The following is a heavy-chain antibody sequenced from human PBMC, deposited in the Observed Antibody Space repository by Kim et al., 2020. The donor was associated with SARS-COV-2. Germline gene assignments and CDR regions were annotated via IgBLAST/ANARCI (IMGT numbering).Heavy chain of an antibody. CDR1: GYSFTSYW. D-gene: IGHD3-22*01. CDR3: ARLPYYDSSGYYYFDY. J-gene: IGHJ4*02. Sequence: GESLKISCKGSGYSFTSYWIGWVRQMPGKGLEWMGIIYPGDSDTRYSPSFQGQVTIPADKSISTAYLQWSSLKASDTAMYYCARLPYYDSSGYYYFDYWGQGTLVTVSS. CDR2: IYPGDSDT. V-gene: IGHV5-51*01.